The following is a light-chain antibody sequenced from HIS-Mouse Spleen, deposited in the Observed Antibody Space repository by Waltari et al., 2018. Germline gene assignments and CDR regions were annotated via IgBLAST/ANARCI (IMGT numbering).Light chain of an antibody. CDR3: QQYYSTPLT. Sequence: EIVMTQSPDSLAVSLGERATINCQSSQSVLYSSNNKNYLAWYQQKPGQPPKLLIYWASTRESGVPDRFSGSGSGTDFTLTISSLQAEDVAVYYCQQYYSTPLTFGGGTKVEIK. V-gene: IGKV4-1*01. CDR1: QSVLYSSNNKNY. J-gene: IGKJ4*01. CDR2: WAS.